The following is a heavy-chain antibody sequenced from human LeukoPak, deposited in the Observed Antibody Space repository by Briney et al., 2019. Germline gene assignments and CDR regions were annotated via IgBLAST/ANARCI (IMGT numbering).Heavy chain of an antibody. V-gene: IGHV3-23*01. CDR1: GFTFSTYG. Sequence: PGGSLRLSCAASGFTFSTYGMSWVRQAPGKGLEWVSVISGSGDYTYYADSVKGRFTISRDNSKNTLYLQMNSLRAEDTAVYYCAKGTTILPGVFDYWGQGTLVTVSS. CDR3: AKGTTILPGVFDY. J-gene: IGHJ4*02. CDR2: ISGSGDYT. D-gene: IGHD2-15*01.